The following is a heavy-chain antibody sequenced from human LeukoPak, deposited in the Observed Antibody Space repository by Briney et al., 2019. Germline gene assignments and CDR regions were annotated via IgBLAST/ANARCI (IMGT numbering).Heavy chain of an antibody. D-gene: IGHD6-19*01. CDR1: GFSFSAYI. J-gene: IGHJ4*02. CDR2: IRSDGSST. CDR3: TRRYGGHSGWAGYHDS. Sequence: GRSLRLSCVASGFSFSAYIMHWVRQAPGKGLEYVSAIRSDGSSTFYPNSVKGRFTISRDNSKSTLYLQMGSLRAEDTAVYYCTRRYGGHSGWAGYHDSWGQGTLVTVSS. V-gene: IGHV3-64*01.